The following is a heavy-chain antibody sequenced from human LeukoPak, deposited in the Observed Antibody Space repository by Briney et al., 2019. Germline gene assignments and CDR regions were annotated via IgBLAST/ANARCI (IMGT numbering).Heavy chain of an antibody. J-gene: IGHJ4*02. Sequence: PGGSLRLSCATSGYTFNSFGMHWVRQAPGKGLEWVSFIQSDGEQEHYADSVKGRFTISGDNSKKMVYLQMDSLRHEDTAVYYCAKDWSHGSFDSWGQGTLVTVSS. CDR2: IQSDGEQE. V-gene: IGHV3-30*02. CDR1: GYTFNSFG. CDR3: AKDWSHGSFDS. D-gene: IGHD1-1*01.